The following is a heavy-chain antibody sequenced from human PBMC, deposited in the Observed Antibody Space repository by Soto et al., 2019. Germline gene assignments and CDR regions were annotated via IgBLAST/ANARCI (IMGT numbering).Heavy chain of an antibody. Sequence: PGDSLRLSCAASGFTFSSYWMHWVRQAPGKGLVWVSRIKSDGSSTSYAGSVKGRFTISGDNAKNTLYLQMNSLRAEDTAVYFCARDRDSSGWWSPHCWGQGP. V-gene: IGHV3-74*01. J-gene: IGHJ4*02. CDR1: GFTFSSYW. D-gene: IGHD6-19*01. CDR2: IKSDGSST. CDR3: ARDRDSSGWWSPHC.